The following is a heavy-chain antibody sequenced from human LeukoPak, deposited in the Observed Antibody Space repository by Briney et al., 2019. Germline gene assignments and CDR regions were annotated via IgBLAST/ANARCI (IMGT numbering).Heavy chain of an antibody. CDR2: IPNSGTT. CDR3: ASSRGYTSGLWYYYMDV. Sequence: SETLFHTRSVHGGPLRGYFWSSIPQPPGTGLEWNAEIPNSGTTNYYPSLKGRVTISIDTSKNQFSLKLSSVTAADTAVYYCASSRGYTSGLWYYYMDVWGKGTTVTVSS. J-gene: IGHJ6*03. V-gene: IGHV4-34*01. D-gene: IGHD6-25*01. CDR1: GGPLRGYF.